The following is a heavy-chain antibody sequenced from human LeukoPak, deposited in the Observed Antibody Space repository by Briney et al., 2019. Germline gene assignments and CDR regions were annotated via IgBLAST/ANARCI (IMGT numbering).Heavy chain of an antibody. CDR3: ATQMATISARFDN. D-gene: IGHD5-24*01. J-gene: IGHJ4*02. V-gene: IGHV4-39*01. CDR2: VYHSGSS. CDR1: GGSISSSNYY. Sequence: SETLSLTCTVSGGSISSSNYYWGWIRQPPGKGLEWIGSVYHSGSSYYKPSLKSRVTISVDTSKDQFSLKLSSVTAADTAVYYCATQMATISARFDNWGQGTLVTVSS.